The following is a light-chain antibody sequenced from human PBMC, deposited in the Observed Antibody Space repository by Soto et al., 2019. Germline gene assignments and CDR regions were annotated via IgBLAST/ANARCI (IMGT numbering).Light chain of an antibody. V-gene: IGLV1-40*01. CDR2: KNN. J-gene: IGLJ3*02. CDR1: GSNVGASYD. Sequence: QSVLTQPPSVSGAPGQTITMSCNGSGSNVGASYDVHWYQVLPGAGPRLLIYKNNNRPSGVPDRFSGSKSGTSASLAITGLRAEDEADYYSQSYDNILSGPLFGGGTKLTVL. CDR3: QSYDNILSGPL.